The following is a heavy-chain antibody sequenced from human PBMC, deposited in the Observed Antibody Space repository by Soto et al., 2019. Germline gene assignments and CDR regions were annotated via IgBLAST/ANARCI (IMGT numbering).Heavy chain of an antibody. CDR2: IYYSGST. Sequence: SETLSLACTVSGGSISSYYWSWIRQPPGKGLEWIGYIYYSGSTNYNPSLKSRVTISVDTSKNQFSLKLSSVTAADTAVYYCARSLYYYDSSGYYAYYFDYWGQGTLVTVSS. V-gene: IGHV4-59*01. CDR1: GGSISSYY. D-gene: IGHD3-22*01. CDR3: ARSLYYYDSSGYYAYYFDY. J-gene: IGHJ4*02.